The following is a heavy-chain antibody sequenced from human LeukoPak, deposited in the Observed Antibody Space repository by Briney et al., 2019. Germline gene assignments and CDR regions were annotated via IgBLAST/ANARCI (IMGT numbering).Heavy chain of an antibody. CDR1: GVSFSSYY. V-gene: IGHV4-34*01. D-gene: IGHD5-12*01. CDR3: ARVKWLRLPGYMDV. Sequence: SETLSLTCAVYGVSFSSYYWSWIRQPPGKGLEWIREINHSGSTNYNPSLKSRVTISVDTSKNQFSLKLSSVTAADTAVYYCARVKWLRLPGYMDVWGKGTSVTVSS. CDR2: INHSGST. J-gene: IGHJ6*03.